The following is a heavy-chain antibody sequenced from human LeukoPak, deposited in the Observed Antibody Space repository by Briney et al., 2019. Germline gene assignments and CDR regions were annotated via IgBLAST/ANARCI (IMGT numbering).Heavy chain of an antibody. Sequence: PGGSLRLSCAASGFTFSSYWMSWVRQAPGKGLEWVANIKQDGSEKYYVDSVKGRFTISRDNAKNSLYLQMNSLRAEDTAVYYCASQDTAMVRSSDRYYYYYGMDVWGQGTTVTVSS. V-gene: IGHV3-7*01. CDR3: ASQDTAMVRSSDRYYYYYGMDV. J-gene: IGHJ6*02. D-gene: IGHD5-18*01. CDR1: GFTFSSYW. CDR2: IKQDGSEK.